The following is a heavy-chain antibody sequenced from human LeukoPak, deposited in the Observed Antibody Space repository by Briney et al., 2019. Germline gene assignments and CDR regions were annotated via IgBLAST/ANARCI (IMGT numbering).Heavy chain of an antibody. CDR1: GGSISNYY. V-gene: IGHV4-59*01. CDR3: ARSWAYALGYYYYMDV. J-gene: IGHJ6*03. CDR2: IYYSDVA. Sequence: SETLSLTCTVSGGSISNYYWTWIRQPPGKGLEWIGYIYYSDVANYNPSLKSRVSISVDTSKNQFSLKLSSVTAADTAVYYCARSWAYALGYYYYMDVWGKGTTVTVSS. D-gene: IGHD2-2*01.